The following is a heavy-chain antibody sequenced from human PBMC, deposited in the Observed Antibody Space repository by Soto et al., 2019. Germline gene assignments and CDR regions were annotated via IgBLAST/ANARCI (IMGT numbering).Heavy chain of an antibody. CDR3: ARRGIAVAGAGYYYGMDV. CDR1: GGSFSGYY. CDR2: INHSGST. V-gene: IGHV4-34*01. J-gene: IGHJ6*04. D-gene: IGHD6-19*01. Sequence: SETLSLTCAVYGGSFSGYYWSWIRQPPGKGLEWIGEINHSGSTNYNPSLKSRVTISVDTSKNQFSLKLSSVTAADTAVYYCARRGIAVAGAGYYYGMDVWGKGTTVTVS.